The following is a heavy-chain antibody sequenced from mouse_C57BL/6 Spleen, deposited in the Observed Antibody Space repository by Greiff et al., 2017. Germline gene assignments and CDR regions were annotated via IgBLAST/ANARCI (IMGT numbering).Heavy chain of an antibody. V-gene: IGHV1-39*01. D-gene: IGHD2-4*01. J-gene: IGHJ4*01. CDR1: GYSFTDYN. Sequence: EVKLQESGPELVKPGASVKISCKASGYSFTDYNMNWVKQSNGKSLEWIGVINPNYGTTSYNPKFKGKATLTVHQSSRPAYMQLNSLTSEDSAVYYCARWGDYDVYAMDYWGQGTSVTVSS. CDR2: INPNYGTT. CDR3: ARWGDYDVYAMDY.